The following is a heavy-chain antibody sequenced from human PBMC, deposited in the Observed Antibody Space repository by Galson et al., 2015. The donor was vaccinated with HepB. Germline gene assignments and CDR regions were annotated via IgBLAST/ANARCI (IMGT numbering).Heavy chain of an antibody. D-gene: IGHD4-17*01. CDR2: ISSSSSPI. Sequence: SLRLSCAASGFNFNSYSMNWVRQAPGKGLEWISYISSSSSPIYYADSVKGRFTISRDNAKNSLYLQMNSLRAEDTAVYYCARDSPTYGRIFDYWGQGTLVTVSS. CDR1: GFNFNSYS. CDR3: ARDSPTYGRIFDY. J-gene: IGHJ4*02. V-gene: IGHV3-48*04.